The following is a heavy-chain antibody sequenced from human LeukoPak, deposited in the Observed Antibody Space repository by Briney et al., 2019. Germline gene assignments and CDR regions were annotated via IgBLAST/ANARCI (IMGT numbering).Heavy chain of an antibody. CDR2: INPNSGGT. D-gene: IGHD6-19*01. J-gene: IGHJ4*02. CDR1: GYTFTGYY. V-gene: IGHV1-2*06. CDR3: ARDLERRSSGWYNNFDY. Sequence: ASVKVSCKASGYTFTGYYMHWVRQAPGQGLEWMGRINPNSGGTNYAQKFQGRVTMTRDTSISIAYMELSRLRSDGTAVYYCARDLERRSSGWYNNFDYWGQGTLVTVSS.